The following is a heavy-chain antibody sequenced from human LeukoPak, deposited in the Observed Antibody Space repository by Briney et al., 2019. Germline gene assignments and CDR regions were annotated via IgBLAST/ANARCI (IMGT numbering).Heavy chain of an antibody. CDR2: IIPILGIA. V-gene: IGHV1-69*04. CDR1: GYTFTSYG. CDR3: ARDGRYYYDSSGYFPDFDY. D-gene: IGHD3-22*01. J-gene: IGHJ4*02. Sequence: SVKVSCKASGYTFTSYGISWVRQAPGQGLEWMGRIIPILGIANYAQKFQGRVTITADKSTSTAYMELSSLRSEDTAVYYCARDGRYYYDSSGYFPDFDYWGQGTLVTVSS.